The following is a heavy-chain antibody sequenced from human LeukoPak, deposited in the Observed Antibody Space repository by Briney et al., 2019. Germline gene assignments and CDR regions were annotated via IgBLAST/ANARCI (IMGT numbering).Heavy chain of an antibody. CDR2: VSGSGGST. CDR3: AKDLLRTVVVISAAGYYFDY. V-gene: IGHV3-23*01. D-gene: IGHD3-22*01. Sequence: GGSLRLSCAASGFTFRSYGMSWVRQAPGKGLEWVSPVSGSGGSTYYADSVKGRFTISRDNSKNTLFLQMNSLRAEDTAVYYCAKDLLRTVVVISAAGYYFDYWGPGTLVTVSS. CDR1: GFTFRSYG. J-gene: IGHJ4*02.